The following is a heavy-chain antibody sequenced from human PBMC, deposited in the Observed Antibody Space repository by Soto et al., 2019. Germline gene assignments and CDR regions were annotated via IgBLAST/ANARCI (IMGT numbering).Heavy chain of an antibody. D-gene: IGHD5-12*01. CDR1: GGSISGYY. CDR3: ARDSVGSGYD. J-gene: IGHJ4*02. V-gene: IGHV4-59*01. CDR2: IYYSGYT. Sequence: QVQLQESGPGLVKPSETLSLTCAVSGGSISGYYWSWIRQPPGKRLEWIGYIYYSGYTNYNPSLKSRVTISGDRSKNQFSLELRSVTASDTAVYYCARDSVGSGYDWGQGTLVTVSS.